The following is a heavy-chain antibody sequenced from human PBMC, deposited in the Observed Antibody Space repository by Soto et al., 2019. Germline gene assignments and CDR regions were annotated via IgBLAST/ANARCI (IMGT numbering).Heavy chain of an antibody. J-gene: IGHJ4*02. Sequence: EVQLLESGGGLVQPGGSLRLSCAASGFTFSSYAMSWVRQAPGQGLEWVSAISGSGGSTYYADSVKGRFTISRDNSKNTLYLQMNSLRAEDTAVYYCAKDVSPMYYCDSSGYYDGYWGQGTLVTVSS. CDR3: AKDVSPMYYCDSSGYYDGY. V-gene: IGHV3-23*01. D-gene: IGHD3-22*01. CDR2: ISGSGGST. CDR1: GFTFSSYA.